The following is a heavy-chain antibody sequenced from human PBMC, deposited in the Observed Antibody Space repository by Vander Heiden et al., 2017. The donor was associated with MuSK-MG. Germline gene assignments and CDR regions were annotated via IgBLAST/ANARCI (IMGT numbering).Heavy chain of an antibody. CDR2: IYYSGST. CDR3: ARARGQWPGDIDY. Sequence: QLQLQESGPGLVKRSETLSLTCTVSGGSISSSSYYWGWIRQPPGKGLEWIGSIYYSGSTYYNPSLKSRVTISVDTSKNQFSLKLSSVTAADTAVYYCARARGQWPGDIDYWGQGTLVTVSS. J-gene: IGHJ4*02. V-gene: IGHV4-39*01. D-gene: IGHD6-19*01. CDR1: GGSISSSSYY.